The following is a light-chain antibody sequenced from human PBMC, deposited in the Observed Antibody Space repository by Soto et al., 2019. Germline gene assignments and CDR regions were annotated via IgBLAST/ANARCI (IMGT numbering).Light chain of an antibody. V-gene: IGLV2-14*01. Sequence: QSALTQPASVSGSPGQSITISCTGTSSDIGAYNYVSWYQQHPGKAPKLMIYDVTNRPSGVSNRFSGSKSGNTASLTISGLQAEDESNDYCSSYASSGFVLFGGGTKLTVL. CDR2: DVT. J-gene: IGLJ2*01. CDR1: SSDIGAYNY. CDR3: SSYASSGFVL.